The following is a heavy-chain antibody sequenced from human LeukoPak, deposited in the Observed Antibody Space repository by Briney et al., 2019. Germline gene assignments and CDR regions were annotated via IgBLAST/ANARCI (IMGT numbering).Heavy chain of an antibody. Sequence: SETLSLTCAVYGGSFSGYYWSWIRQPPGKGLEWIGEINHSGSTNYNPSLKSRVTISVDTSKNQFSLKLSSVTAADTAVYYCARRQWLVFEGGHDYWGQGTLVTVSS. V-gene: IGHV4-34*01. CDR3: ARRQWLVFEGGHDY. CDR1: GGSFSGYY. J-gene: IGHJ4*02. CDR2: INHSGST. D-gene: IGHD6-19*01.